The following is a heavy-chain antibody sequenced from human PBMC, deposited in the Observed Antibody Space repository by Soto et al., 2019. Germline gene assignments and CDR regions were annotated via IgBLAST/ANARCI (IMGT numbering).Heavy chain of an antibody. CDR2: ISGSGDST. D-gene: IGHD3-10*02. CDR3: AKYVRGPYYYMDV. V-gene: IGHV3-23*01. J-gene: IGHJ6*03. CDR1: GFTFRTSA. Sequence: GGSLRLSCEVSGFTFRTSAMSWVRQAPGKGLEWVSVISGSGDSTYYADSMKGRFTISRDIYKNTLYLQMNSLGAEDTALYYWAKYVRGPYYYMDVWGKGTTVTVSS.